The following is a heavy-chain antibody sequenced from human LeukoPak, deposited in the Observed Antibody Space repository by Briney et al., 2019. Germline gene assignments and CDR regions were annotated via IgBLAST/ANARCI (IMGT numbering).Heavy chain of an antibody. D-gene: IGHD3-10*01. Sequence: PGRSLRLSCAASGFTFSSYGMHWVRQAPGKGLEWVAVIWYDGSNKYYADSVEGRFTISRDNSKNTLYLQMNSLRAEDTAVYYCARGLASMVREYYFDYWGQGTLVTVSS. V-gene: IGHV3-33*01. CDR2: IWYDGSNK. CDR3: ARGLASMVREYYFDY. J-gene: IGHJ4*02. CDR1: GFTFSSYG.